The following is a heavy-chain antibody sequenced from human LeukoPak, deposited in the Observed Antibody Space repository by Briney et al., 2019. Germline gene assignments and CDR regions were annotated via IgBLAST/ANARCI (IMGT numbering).Heavy chain of an antibody. D-gene: IGHD3-16*01. J-gene: IGHJ4*02. CDR1: GGSISSYY. Sequence: PSETLSLTCTVSGGSISSYYWSWIRQPPGKGLEWIGYIYYSGSTNYNPSLKSRVTISVDTSKNQFSLKLSSVTAADTAVYYCARWGLIYRRFDYWGQGTLVTVSS. CDR3: ARWGLIYRRFDY. CDR2: IYYSGST. V-gene: IGHV4-59*12.